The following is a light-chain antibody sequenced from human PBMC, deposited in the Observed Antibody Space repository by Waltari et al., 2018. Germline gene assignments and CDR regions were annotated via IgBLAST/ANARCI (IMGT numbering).Light chain of an antibody. J-gene: IGLJ3*02. CDR1: SGSVSTTSY. Sequence: QTVLTQAPSSSVSPGGTVTLTPALSSGSVSTTSYSTWYRQTPGQPPRTLLYKGNTRSSGVPDRFSGSILGNKVALTITGAQADDESDYYCSLYMGSGIWVFGGGTKLTVL. CDR2: KGN. V-gene: IGLV8-61*01. CDR3: SLYMGSGIWV.